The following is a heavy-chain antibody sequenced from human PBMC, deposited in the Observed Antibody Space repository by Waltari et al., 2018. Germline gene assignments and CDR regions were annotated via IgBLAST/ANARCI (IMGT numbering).Heavy chain of an antibody. J-gene: IGHJ6*03. CDR3: ASHLEDFYYYMDV. V-gene: IGHV3-21*06. CDR2: IGSSSTYT. Sequence: EVQLVESGGGLVKPGGSLRLSCVASGFSFNAYTMNWVRHTPEKGVEWVSAIGSSSTYTYYADSVKRRFTISRDNAANSLHLEMNALRPEDTAVYYCASHLEDFYYYMDVWGKGTTVTVSS. CDR1: GFSFNAYT.